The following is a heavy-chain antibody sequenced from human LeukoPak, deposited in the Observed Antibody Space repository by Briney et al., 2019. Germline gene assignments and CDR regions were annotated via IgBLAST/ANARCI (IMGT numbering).Heavy chain of an antibody. V-gene: IGHV1-2*02. CDR3: ARVDEWELLLPFDY. CDR2: INPNSGGT. Sequence: ASVKVSCKASGGTFSNYAISWVRQAPGQGLEWMGWINPNSGGTNYAQKFQGRVTMTRDTSISTAYMELSRLRSDDTAVYYCARVDEWELLLPFDYWGQGTLVTVSS. J-gene: IGHJ4*02. CDR1: GGTFSNYA. D-gene: IGHD1-26*01.